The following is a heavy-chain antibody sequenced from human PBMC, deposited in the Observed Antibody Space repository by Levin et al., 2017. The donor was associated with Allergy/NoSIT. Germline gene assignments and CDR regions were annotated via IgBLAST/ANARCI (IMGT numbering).Heavy chain of an antibody. D-gene: IGHD3-10*01. J-gene: IGHJ4*02. CDR1: GFTFSSYA. Sequence: PGGSLRLSCAASGFTFSSYAMDWVRQAPGKGLEWVAVISYDGSNKYYADSVKGRFTISRDNSKNTLYLQMNSLRAEDTAVYYCAREPYYGSGSYYTHWGQGTLVTVSS. V-gene: IGHV3-30-3*01. CDR3: AREPYYGSGSYYTH. CDR2: ISYDGSNK.